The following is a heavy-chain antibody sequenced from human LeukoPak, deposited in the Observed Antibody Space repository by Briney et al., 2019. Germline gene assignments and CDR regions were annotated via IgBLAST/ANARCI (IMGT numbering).Heavy chain of an antibody. V-gene: IGHV1-8*01. Sequence: ASVKVSCKASGYTFTSYDINWVRQATGQGLEWMGWMNPNSGNTGYAQKSQGRVTMTGNTSISTAYMELSSLRSEDTAVYYCARVGETYYDFWSGNLYYYYGMDVWGQGTTVTVSS. D-gene: IGHD3-3*01. CDR1: GYTFTSYD. CDR2: MNPNSGNT. J-gene: IGHJ6*02. CDR3: ARVGETYYDFWSGNLYYYYGMDV.